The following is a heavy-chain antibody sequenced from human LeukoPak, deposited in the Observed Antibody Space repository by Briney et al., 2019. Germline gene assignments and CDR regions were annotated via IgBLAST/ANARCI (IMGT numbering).Heavy chain of an antibody. D-gene: IGHD6-19*01. J-gene: IGHJ4*02. CDR3: TRSSGWTDY. CDR2: IKSKTDGGTT. CDR1: GFTFSDHY. V-gene: IGHV3-15*07. Sequence: GGSLRLSCAASGFTFSDHYMDWVRQAPGKGLEWFGRIKSKTDGGTTDYAAPVKGRFTISRDDSKNTLYLQMNSLKTEDTAVYYCTRSSGWTDYWGQGTLVTVSS.